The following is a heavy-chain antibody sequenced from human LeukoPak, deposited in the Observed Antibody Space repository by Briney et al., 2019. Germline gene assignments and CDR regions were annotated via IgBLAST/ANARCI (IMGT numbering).Heavy chain of an antibody. J-gene: IGHJ1*01. D-gene: IGHD6-13*01. V-gene: IGHV3-23*01. CDR3: AKEVSFRAAAGTLEYFQH. CDR1: GFTFSSYA. CDR2: ISGSGGST. Sequence: PGGSLRLSCAASGFTFSSYAMSWVCQAPGKGLEWVSAISGSGGSTYYADSVKGRFTISRDNSKNTLYLQMNSLRAEDTAVYYCAKEVSFRAAAGTLEYFQHWGQGTRVTVSS.